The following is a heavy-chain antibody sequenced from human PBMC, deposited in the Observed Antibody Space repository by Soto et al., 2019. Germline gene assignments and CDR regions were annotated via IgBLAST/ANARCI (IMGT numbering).Heavy chain of an antibody. V-gene: IGHV4-4*07. D-gene: IGHD6-19*01. CDR1: GGSISSYD. Sequence: SETLSLTCTVSGGSISSYDCSWIRQPAWKGLEWIGRIYTSGITNYNPSLKSRVTMSVDTSKKQFSLKLSSVTAADTAVYYCARTESSGWPVDYCGQGTLVPVCS. J-gene: IGHJ4*02. CDR2: IYTSGIT. CDR3: ARTESSGWPVDY.